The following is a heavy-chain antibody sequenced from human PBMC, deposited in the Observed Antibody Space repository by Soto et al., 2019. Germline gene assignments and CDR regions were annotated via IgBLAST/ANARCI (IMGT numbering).Heavy chain of an antibody. Sequence: GGSLRLSCAASGFPFSSYAMSWVRQTPEKGLEWVAGISGGGNDRYYADFVQGRFTFSRDNSRNILYLQMNSLRADDTAMYYCARPLFKYGDFRHFSYWGQGTQVTVSS. CDR3: ARPLFKYGDFRHFSY. V-gene: IGHV3-23*01. D-gene: IGHD4-17*01. J-gene: IGHJ4*02. CDR1: GFPFSSYA. CDR2: ISGGGNDR.